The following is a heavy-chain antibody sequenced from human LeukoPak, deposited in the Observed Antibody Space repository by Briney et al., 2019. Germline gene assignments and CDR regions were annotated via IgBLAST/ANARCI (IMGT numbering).Heavy chain of an antibody. J-gene: IGHJ3*02. CDR3: ASSYAFDS. CDR2: MNPNSGNT. CDR1: GHTFTSYD. V-gene: IGHV1-8*01. Sequence: ASVKVSCKASGHTFTSYDIICVRQATGQGLEWMGWMNPNSGNTGYAQKFQGRVTMTRNTSISTAYTELSSLKTKDTAVYSCASSYAFDSWGQGAMVPVS.